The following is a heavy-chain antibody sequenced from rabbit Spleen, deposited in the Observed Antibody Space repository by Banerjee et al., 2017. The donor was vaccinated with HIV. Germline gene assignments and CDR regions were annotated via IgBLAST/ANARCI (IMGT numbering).Heavy chain of an antibody. CDR3: ARDAAGREAFNL. CDR1: GFSFSTSDY. J-gene: IGHJ4*01. D-gene: IGHD4-2*01. CDR2: INAVTGKA. Sequence: QEQLEESGGDLVKPEGSLTLTCTASGFSFSTSDYMCWVRQAPGKGLEWIACINAVTGKAVYASRAKVRFTFSKTSSTTVTLQMTSLTAADTATYFCARDAAGREAFNLWGPGTLVTVS. V-gene: IGHV1S45*01.